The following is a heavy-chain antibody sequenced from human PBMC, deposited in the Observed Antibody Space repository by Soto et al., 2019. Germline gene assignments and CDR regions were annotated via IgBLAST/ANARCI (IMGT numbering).Heavy chain of an antibody. V-gene: IGHV4-61*01. CDR1: GGSVSSGSYY. Sequence: SETLSLTCTVSGGSVSSGSYYWSWIRQPPGKGLEWIGYIYYSGSTNYNPSLKSRVTISVDTSKNQFSLKLSSVTAADTAVYYCATDRDFWSGNLYGMDVWGQGTTVTVSS. D-gene: IGHD3-3*01. J-gene: IGHJ6*01. CDR2: IYYSGST. CDR3: ATDRDFWSGNLYGMDV.